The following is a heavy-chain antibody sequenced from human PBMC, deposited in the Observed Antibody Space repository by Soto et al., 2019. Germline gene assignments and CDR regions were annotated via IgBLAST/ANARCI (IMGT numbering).Heavy chain of an antibody. V-gene: IGHV1-46*03. D-gene: IGHD5-12*01. CDR1: GYTFTSYY. J-gene: IGHJ3*02. CDR2: INPSGGST. Sequence: QVQLVQSGAEVKKPGASVKVSCKASGYTFTSYYMHWVRQAPGQGLEWMGIINPSGGSTSYAQKFQGRVTMTRDTSTSTVYMELGSLRSEDTAVYYCASLAIVATPELDAFDIWGQGTMVTVSS. CDR3: ASLAIVATPELDAFDI.